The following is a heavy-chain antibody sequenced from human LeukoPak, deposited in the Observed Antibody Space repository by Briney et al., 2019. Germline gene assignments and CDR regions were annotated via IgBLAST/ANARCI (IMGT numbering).Heavy chain of an antibody. CDR2: IYYSGST. V-gene: IGHV4-59*01. J-gene: IGHJ3*02. D-gene: IGHD3-22*01. Sequence: SETLSLTCTVSGDSISGYYWSWIRQPPGKGLEWIGYIYYSGSTNHNPSLKSRVTISVDTSKNQFSLKLSSVTAADTAVYYCARDPVVNDAFDIWGQGTMVTVSS. CDR3: ARDPVVNDAFDI. CDR1: GDSISGYY.